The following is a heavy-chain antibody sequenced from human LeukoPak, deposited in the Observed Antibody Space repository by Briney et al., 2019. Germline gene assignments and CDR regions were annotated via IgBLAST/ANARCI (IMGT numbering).Heavy chain of an antibody. D-gene: IGHD1-1*01. CDR2: ISGSGGST. Sequence: PGGSLRLSCAASGFTFSSYAMSWVRQAPGKGLEWVSAISGSGGSTYYADSVKGRFTISRDNSKNTLYLQMNSLRAEDTAVYYCAKDPFSGTTVPDYFDYWGQGTLVTVSS. CDR3: AKDPFSGTTVPDYFDY. V-gene: IGHV3-23*01. J-gene: IGHJ4*02. CDR1: GFTFSSYA.